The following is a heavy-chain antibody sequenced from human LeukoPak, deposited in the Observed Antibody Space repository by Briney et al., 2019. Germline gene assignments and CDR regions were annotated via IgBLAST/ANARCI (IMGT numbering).Heavy chain of an antibody. CDR3: AKDEQGRATGYFDY. D-gene: IGHD5-24*01. CDR2: IPYDGSNK. V-gene: IGHV3-30*04. Sequence: PGGSLRLSCAASGFTFSTYAMHWVRQAPGKGLEWVAVIPYDGSNKYYADSVKGRFTISRDNSKNTLYLQMNSLRGDDTAVYYCAKDEQGRATGYFDYWGQGTLVTVSS. CDR1: GFTFSTYA. J-gene: IGHJ4*02.